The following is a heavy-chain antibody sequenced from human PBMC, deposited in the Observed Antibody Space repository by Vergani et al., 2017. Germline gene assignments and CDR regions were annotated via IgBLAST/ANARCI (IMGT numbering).Heavy chain of an antibody. CDR1: GGSFSGYY. V-gene: IGHV4-34*01. CDR3: AKIKRWNYDVSGSYFDY. D-gene: IGHD3-10*01. CDR2: INHSGST. Sequence: QVQLQQWGAGLLKPSETLSLTCAVYGGSFSGYYWSCIRQPPGKGLEWIGEINHSGSTNYNPSLKSRVTISVDTSKNQFSLKLSSVTAADTAVYYCAKIKRWNYDVSGSYFDYWGQGTLVTVSS. J-gene: IGHJ4*02.